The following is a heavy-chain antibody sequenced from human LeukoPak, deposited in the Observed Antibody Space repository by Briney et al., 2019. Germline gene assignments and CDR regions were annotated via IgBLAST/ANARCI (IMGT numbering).Heavy chain of an antibody. CDR1: GFTFWSHS. CDR3: ARLYCRSHGCDSYFDS. CDR2: INQEGNGK. Sequence: SGGSLRLSCGASGFTFWSHSMTWVRQAPGKGLEWVGSINQEGNGKFYADSVKGRFTMSRDNAQNSLILQMDTLRLDDSAINYWARLYCRSHGCDSYFDSWGQGTLVTVSS. V-gene: IGHV3-7*01. D-gene: IGHD2-2*01. J-gene: IGHJ4*02.